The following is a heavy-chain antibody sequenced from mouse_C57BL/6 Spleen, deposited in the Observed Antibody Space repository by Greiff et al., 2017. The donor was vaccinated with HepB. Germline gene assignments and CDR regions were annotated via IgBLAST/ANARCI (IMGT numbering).Heavy chain of an antibody. CDR2: IYPGGGYT. CDR3: ARETGGRYWHFDV. V-gene: IGHV1-63*01. CDR1: GYTFTNYW. Sequence: VQLQQSGAELVRPGTSVKMSCKASGYTFTNYWIGWAKQRPGHGLEWIGDIYPGGGYTNYNEKFKGKATLTADRSSSTAYMQLSSLTSEDSAIYSCARETGGRYWHFDVWGTGTTVTVSS. J-gene: IGHJ1*03.